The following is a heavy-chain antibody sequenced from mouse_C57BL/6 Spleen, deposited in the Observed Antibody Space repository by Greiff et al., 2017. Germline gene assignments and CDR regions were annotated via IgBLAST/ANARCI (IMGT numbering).Heavy chain of an antibody. D-gene: IGHD1-1*01. CDR3: ARSGYGSSYDYFDY. Sequence: LQQPGAELVRPGSSVKLSCKASGYTFTSYWMHWVKQRPIQGLEWIGNIDPSDSETHYNQKFKDKATLTVDKSSSTAYMQLSSLTSEDSAVYYGARSGYGSSYDYFDYWGQGTTLTVSS. CDR1: GYTFTSYW. J-gene: IGHJ2*01. CDR2: IDPSDSET. V-gene: IGHV1-52*01.